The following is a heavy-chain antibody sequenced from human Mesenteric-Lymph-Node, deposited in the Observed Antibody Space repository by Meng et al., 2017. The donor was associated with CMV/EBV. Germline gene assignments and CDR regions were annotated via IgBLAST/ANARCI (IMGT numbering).Heavy chain of an antibody. CDR2: ISSSGSTK. Sequence: CPASGLTFTDYYMSWIRQAPGRGLEWVSYISSSGSTKYYADSLKGRFTISRDNAKNSLYLQINSLRVEDTAVYYCASSNNWLPFYFNSWGQGTLVTVSS. J-gene: IGHJ4*02. D-gene: IGHD1-1*01. CDR3: ASSNNWLPFYFNS. V-gene: IGHV3-11*01. CDR1: GLTFTDYY.